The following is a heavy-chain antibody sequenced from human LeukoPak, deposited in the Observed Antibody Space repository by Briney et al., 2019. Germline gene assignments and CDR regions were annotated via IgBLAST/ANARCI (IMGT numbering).Heavy chain of an antibody. J-gene: IGHJ3*02. D-gene: IGHD3-10*01. CDR2: IYSGGNT. CDR1: GFTVSSKY. Sequence: PGGSLRLSCAASGFTVSSKYVSWVRQAPGKGLEWVSVIYSGGNTYYADSVKGRFTISRGNSKNTLYLQMNSPRAEDTAVYYCARGMVRGVSAFDIWGQGTMVTVSS. V-gene: IGHV3-66*01. CDR3: ARGMVRGVSAFDI.